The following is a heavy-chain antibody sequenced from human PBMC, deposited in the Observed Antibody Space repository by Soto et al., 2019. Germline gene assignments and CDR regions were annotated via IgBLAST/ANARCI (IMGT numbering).Heavy chain of an antibody. CDR3: ARDGSSGSPLYYFDY. Sequence: QVQLVESGGGVVQPGRSLRLSCAASGFTFSSYAMHWVRQAPGKGLEWVAVISYDGSNKYYADSVKGRFTISRDNSRDTLYLQMNSLRAEDTAVYYCARDGSSGSPLYYFDYWGQGTLVTVSS. D-gene: IGHD6-25*01. V-gene: IGHV3-30-3*01. CDR1: GFTFSSYA. J-gene: IGHJ4*02. CDR2: ISYDGSNK.